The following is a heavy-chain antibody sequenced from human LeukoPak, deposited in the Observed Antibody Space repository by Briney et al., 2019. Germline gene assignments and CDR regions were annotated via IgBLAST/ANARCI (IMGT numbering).Heavy chain of an antibody. CDR1: GASISSGRYY. D-gene: IGHD3-9*01. V-gene: IGHV4-61*02. Sequence: SQTLSLTCNVSGASISSGRYYWSWIRQPAGKGLEWIGRIYTSGSTNYNPSLKSRVTISVDTSKNQFSLKLSSVTAADTAVYYCARGILYYDILTGYRAEYFQHWGQGTLVTVSS. CDR2: IYTSGST. J-gene: IGHJ1*01. CDR3: ARGILYYDILTGYRAEYFQH.